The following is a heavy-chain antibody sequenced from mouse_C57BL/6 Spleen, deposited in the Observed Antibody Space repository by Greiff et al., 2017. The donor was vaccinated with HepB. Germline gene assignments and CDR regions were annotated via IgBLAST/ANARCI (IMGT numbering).Heavy chain of an antibody. CDR2: IDPSDSET. CDR1: GYTFTSYW. Sequence: QVQLQQPGAELVRPGSSVKLSCKASGYTFTSYWMHWVKQRPIQGLEWIGNIDPSDSETHYNQKFKDKATLTVDKSSSTAYMQLSSLTSEDSAVYYCAREGGAYYSNYGRYFDVWGTGTTVTVSS. D-gene: IGHD2-5*01. CDR3: AREGGAYYSNYGRYFDV. J-gene: IGHJ1*03. V-gene: IGHV1-52*01.